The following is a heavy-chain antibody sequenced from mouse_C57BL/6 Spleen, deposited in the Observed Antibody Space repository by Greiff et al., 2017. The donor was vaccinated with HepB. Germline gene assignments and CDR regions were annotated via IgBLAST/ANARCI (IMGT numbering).Heavy chain of an antibody. CDR3: ARDGICYGYLFAY. CDR1: GYTFTDYN. V-gene: IGHV1-22*01. D-gene: IGHD2-2*01. J-gene: IGHJ3*01. Sequence: EVQLQQSGPELVKPGASVKMSCKASGYTFTDYNMHWVKQSHGKSLEWIGYINPNNGGTSYNQKFKGKATLTVNKSSSNAYMERRSLTSEDSAVYYCARDGICYGYLFAYWGQGTLVTVSA. CDR2: INPNNGGT.